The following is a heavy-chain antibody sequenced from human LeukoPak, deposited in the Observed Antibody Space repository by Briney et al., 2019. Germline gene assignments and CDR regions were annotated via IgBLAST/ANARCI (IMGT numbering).Heavy chain of an antibody. V-gene: IGHV3-30*12. CDR1: GFTFSSYG. Sequence: GGSLRLSCAASGFTFSSYGMHWVRQAPGKGLEWVAVISYDGSNKYYADSVKGRFTISRDNSKNTLYLQMNSLRAEDTAVYYCARDIGAAADCNLDYWGQGTLVTVSS. D-gene: IGHD6-13*01. CDR3: ARDIGAAADCNLDY. CDR2: ISYDGSNK. J-gene: IGHJ4*02.